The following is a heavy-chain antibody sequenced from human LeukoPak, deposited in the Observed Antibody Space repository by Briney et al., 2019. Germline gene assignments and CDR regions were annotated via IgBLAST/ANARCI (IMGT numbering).Heavy chain of an antibody. J-gene: IGHJ6*04. Sequence: GGSLRLSCAASGFTFSSYWMHWVRQAPGKGLVWVSRINSDGSSTSYADSVKGRFTISRDNAKNTLYLQMNSLRAEDTAVYYCARVPRLLWFGEGGHGMDVWGKGTTVTASS. D-gene: IGHD3-10*01. CDR3: ARVPRLLWFGEGGHGMDV. V-gene: IGHV3-74*01. CDR2: INSDGSST. CDR1: GFTFSSYW.